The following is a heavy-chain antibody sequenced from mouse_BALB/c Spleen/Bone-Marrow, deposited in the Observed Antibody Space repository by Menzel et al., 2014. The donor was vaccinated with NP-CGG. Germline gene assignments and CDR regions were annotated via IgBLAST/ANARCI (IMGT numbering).Heavy chain of an antibody. Sequence: VQLQQSGPELVKPWASVRISCKASGYTFTSYYIHWVKQRPGQGLEWIGWIYPGNVNTKYNEKFKGKATLTADKSSSTAYMQISRHTSEDSEDYFCAGSYDYDGSYAVDFGGYGTSGTGSS. CDR3: AGSYDYDGSYAVDF. CDR2: IYPGNVNT. D-gene: IGHD2-4*01. J-gene: IGHJ4*01. CDR1: GYTFTSYY. V-gene: IGHV1S56*01.